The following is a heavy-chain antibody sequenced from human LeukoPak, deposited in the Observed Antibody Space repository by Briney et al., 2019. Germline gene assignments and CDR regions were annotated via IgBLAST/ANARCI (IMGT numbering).Heavy chain of an antibody. CDR1: GFIFNNYA. J-gene: IGHJ4*02. V-gene: IGHV3-9*01. CDR2: IGWNSGTI. D-gene: IGHD6-19*01. Sequence: GGSLRLSCAGSGFIFNNYAMHWVRQPPGKGLEWVSGIGWNSGTIDYADSVRGRFTISRDNAKNSLYLQMDSLRVEDTAFYYCAKDNRRHYTSGPNPDSLHWGQGALVTVSS. CDR3: AKDNRRHYTSGPNPDSLH.